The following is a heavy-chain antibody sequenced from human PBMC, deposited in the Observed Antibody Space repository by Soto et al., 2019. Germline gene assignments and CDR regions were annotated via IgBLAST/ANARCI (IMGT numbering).Heavy chain of an antibody. CDR3: ARHKANAGTFYY. Sequence: SETLSLTCTVSGGSISSYYWSWIRQPPGKGLEWIGYIYYSGSTNYNPSLKSRVTISVDTSKNQFSLKLSSVTAADTAVYYCARHKANAGTFYYWGQGTLVTVSS. V-gene: IGHV4-59*08. CDR2: IYYSGST. D-gene: IGHD6-13*01. CDR1: GGSISSYY. J-gene: IGHJ4*02.